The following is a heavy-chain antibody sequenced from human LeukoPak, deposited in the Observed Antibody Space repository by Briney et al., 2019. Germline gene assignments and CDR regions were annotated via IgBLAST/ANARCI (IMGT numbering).Heavy chain of an antibody. CDR2: INHSGST. J-gene: IGHJ4*02. D-gene: IGHD1-1*01. CDR3: AREQTVPSPVERTRDY. CDR1: GGSFSGYY. Sequence: PSETLSLTCAVYGGSFSGYYWSWIRQPPGKGLEWIGEINHSGSTNYNPSLKSRVTISVDTSKNQFSLKLSSVTAADTAVYYCAREQTVPSPVERTRDYWGQGTLVTVSS. V-gene: IGHV4-34*01.